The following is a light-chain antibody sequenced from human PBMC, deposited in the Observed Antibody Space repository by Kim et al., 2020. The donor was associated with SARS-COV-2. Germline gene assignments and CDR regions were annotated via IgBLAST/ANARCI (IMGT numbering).Light chain of an antibody. CDR3: CSYAGSSTLGV. Sequence: SALTQPASVSGSPGQSITISCTGTSSDVGSYNLVSWYQQHPGKAPKVMIYEVSKRPSGVSNRFSGSKSGNTASLTISGLQAEDEADYYCCSYAGSSTLGVFGGGTQLTVL. CDR2: EVS. CDR1: SSDVGSYNL. J-gene: IGLJ2*01. V-gene: IGLV2-23*02.